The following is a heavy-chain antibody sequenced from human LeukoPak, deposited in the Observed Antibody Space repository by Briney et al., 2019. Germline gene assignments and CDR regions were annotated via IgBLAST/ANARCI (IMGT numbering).Heavy chain of an antibody. CDR2: IYHSGNS. CDR1: GYSISTGYY. J-gene: IGHJ5*02. D-gene: IGHD6-13*01. Sequence: SETLSLTCTVSGYSISTGYYWGWIRPPPGEGLEWIASIYHSGNSYYNPSLKSRVTISIDTSRNHFSLKLSSVTAADMALYYCARILSDSSRDWFDPWGQGALVTVSS. V-gene: IGHV4-38-2*02. CDR3: ARILSDSSRDWFDP.